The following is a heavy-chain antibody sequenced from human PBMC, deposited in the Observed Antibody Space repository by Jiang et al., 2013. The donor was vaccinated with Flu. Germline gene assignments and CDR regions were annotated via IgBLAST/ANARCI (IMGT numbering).Heavy chain of an antibody. D-gene: IGHD6-6*01. CDR3: ASNVAARPRWALGHYYGTNV. Sequence: GSGLVKPSETLSLTCTVSGGSLSTHSWSWIRQSPGKGLEWIGSIDSSGDTDYNPSLKSRVTISLDTSKNQFSLTLSSVTAADTAVYYCASNVAARPRWALGHYYGTNVWGQGTTVTVSS. CDR2: IDSSGDT. J-gene: IGHJ6*02. CDR1: GGSLSTHS. V-gene: IGHV4-59*11.